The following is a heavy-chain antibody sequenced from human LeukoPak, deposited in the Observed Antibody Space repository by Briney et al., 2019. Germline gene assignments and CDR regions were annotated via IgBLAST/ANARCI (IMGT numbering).Heavy chain of an antibody. Sequence: SETLSLTCALSGGPVSGSYYYWGWIRQPPGKGLEWIGSIYYSGSTYYNPSLRSRVIIPLDTSKNQFSLKLSSVTAADTAVYYCARASTIFGHFNYWGRGTLVTVSS. CDR1: GGPVSGSYYY. CDR2: IYYSGST. CDR3: ARASTIFGHFNY. J-gene: IGHJ4*02. V-gene: IGHV4-39*07. D-gene: IGHD3-3*01.